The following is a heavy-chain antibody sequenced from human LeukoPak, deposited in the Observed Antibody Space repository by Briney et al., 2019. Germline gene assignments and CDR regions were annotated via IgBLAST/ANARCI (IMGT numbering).Heavy chain of an antibody. CDR3: VRDRGWYHFDL. Sequence: GSLRLSCAASGFTFSSYAMHWVRQAPGKGLEWVAVISYDGSNKYYADSVKGRFTISRDNTKNSLFLQLNSLRAEDTAVYYCVRDRGWYHFDLWGQGTLVTVSS. J-gene: IGHJ4*02. CDR1: GFTFSSYA. D-gene: IGHD3-10*01. V-gene: IGHV3-30-3*01. CDR2: ISYDGSNK.